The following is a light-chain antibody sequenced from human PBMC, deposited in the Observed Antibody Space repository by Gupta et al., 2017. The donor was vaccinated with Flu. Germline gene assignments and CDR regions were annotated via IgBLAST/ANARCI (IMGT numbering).Light chain of an antibody. Sequence: EIVLTQSPGPLSLSPGEGATLSCRASQSVINSWLAWHQQKPGQAPRLLIYGASSRATGIPDRFRGSGSGTDFTLTISRLEPEDFAVYYCQQYGGSSWTFGQGTKVEI. CDR3: QQYGGSSWT. CDR1: QSVINSW. CDR2: GAS. J-gene: IGKJ1*01. V-gene: IGKV3-20*01.